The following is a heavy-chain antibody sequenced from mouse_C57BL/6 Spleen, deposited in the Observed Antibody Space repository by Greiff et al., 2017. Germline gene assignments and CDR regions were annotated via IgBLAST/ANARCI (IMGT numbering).Heavy chain of an antibody. Sequence: VQLQQPGAELVMPGASVKLSCKASGYTFTSYWMHWVKQRPGQGLEWIGEIDPSDSYTNYNQKFQGKSTLTVDKSSSTAYMQLSSLTSEDSAVYYCARRLLPSRDYWGQGTTVTVSS. CDR3: ARRLLPSRDY. CDR1: GYTFTSYW. D-gene: IGHD2-3*01. CDR2: IDPSDSYT. V-gene: IGHV1-69*01. J-gene: IGHJ4*01.